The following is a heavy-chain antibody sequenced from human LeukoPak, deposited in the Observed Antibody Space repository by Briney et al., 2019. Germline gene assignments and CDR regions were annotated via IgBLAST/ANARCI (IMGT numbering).Heavy chain of an antibody. Sequence: GGSLRLACAASGFTFSSYEMNWVRQAPGKGLEWVSYISSSGSTIYYADSVKGRFTISRDNAKNSLYLQMNSLRAEDTAVYYCARDSRLQLWFGEYFGYMDVWGKGTTVTISS. V-gene: IGHV3-48*03. CDR1: GFTFSSYE. D-gene: IGHD3-10*01. CDR3: ARDSRLQLWFGEYFGYMDV. J-gene: IGHJ6*03. CDR2: ISSSGSTI.